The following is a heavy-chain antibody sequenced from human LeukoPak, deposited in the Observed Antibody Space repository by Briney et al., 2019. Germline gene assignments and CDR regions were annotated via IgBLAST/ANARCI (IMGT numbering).Heavy chain of an antibody. CDR3: AKVKYDYGDPVGWFDP. J-gene: IGHJ5*02. D-gene: IGHD4-17*01. CDR2: ISSSGGNT. V-gene: IGHV3-23*01. CDR1: GFTFWNSA. Sequence: GGSLRLSCAASGFTFWNSAITWVRQAPGKGLEWVSHISSSGGNTYYADSVKGRFTISRDNSNNTLYLQMNSLRGEETAVYYCAKVKYDYGDPVGWFDPWGRGTLVSVSS.